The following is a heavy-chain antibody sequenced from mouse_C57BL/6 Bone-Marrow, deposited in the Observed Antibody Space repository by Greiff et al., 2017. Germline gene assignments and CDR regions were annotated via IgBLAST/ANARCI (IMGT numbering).Heavy chain of an antibody. J-gene: IGHJ1*03. Sequence: EVMLVESGTVLARPGASVKMSCKTSGYTFTSYWMHWVKQRPGQGLEWIGAIYPGNSDTSYNQKFKGKAKLTAVTSASTAYRELSSLTNEDSAVYYCTRSTAYYSNYWYFDVWGTGTTVTVSS. CDR2: IYPGNSDT. CDR3: TRSTAYYSNYWYFDV. D-gene: IGHD2-5*01. V-gene: IGHV1-5*01. CDR1: GYTFTSYW.